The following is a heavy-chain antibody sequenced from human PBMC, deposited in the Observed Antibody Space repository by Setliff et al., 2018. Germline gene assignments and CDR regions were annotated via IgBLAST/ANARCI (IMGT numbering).Heavy chain of an antibody. CDR1: GGSVSSGPYY. D-gene: IGHD2-8*01. V-gene: IGHV4-61*10. CDR3: AKEHVVISFVTNTHHHYGMDV. J-gene: IGHJ6*02. CDR2: VYLTGTT. Sequence: SETLSLTCTVSGGSVSSGPYYWSWLRQPAGEGLEWIGHVYLTGTTNYNPSLKSRVSISADTSMNHFSLRMTSVSAADTAVYYCAKEHVVISFVTNTHHHYGMDVWGQGTTVTVSS.